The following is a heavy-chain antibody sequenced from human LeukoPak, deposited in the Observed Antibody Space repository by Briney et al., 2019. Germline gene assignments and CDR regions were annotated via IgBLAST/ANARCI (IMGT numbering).Heavy chain of an antibody. Sequence: GRSLRLTCAASGFTFSSYGMHWVRQAPGKGLEWVAVIWYDGSNKYYADSVKDRFTISRDNSKNTLYLQMNSLRAEDTAVYYCARGITGAYYFDYWGQGTLVTVSS. CDR1: GFTFSSYG. CDR2: IWYDGSNK. CDR3: ARGITGAYYFDY. V-gene: IGHV3-33*01. D-gene: IGHD7-27*01. J-gene: IGHJ4*02.